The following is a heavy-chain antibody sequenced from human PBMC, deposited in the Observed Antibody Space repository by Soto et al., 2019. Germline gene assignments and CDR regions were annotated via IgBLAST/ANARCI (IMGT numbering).Heavy chain of an antibody. CDR1: GGTLSSYA. D-gene: IGHD3-16*02. CDR3: ARDSREILRLGELSPTDAFDI. V-gene: IGHV1-69*13. Sequence: GASVKVSCKASGGTLSSYAISWVRQAPGQGLEWMGGIIPIFGTANYAQKFQGRVTITADESTSTAYMELSSLRSEDTAVYYCARDSREILRLGELSPTDAFDIWGQGTMVTVSS. CDR2: IIPIFGTA. J-gene: IGHJ3*02.